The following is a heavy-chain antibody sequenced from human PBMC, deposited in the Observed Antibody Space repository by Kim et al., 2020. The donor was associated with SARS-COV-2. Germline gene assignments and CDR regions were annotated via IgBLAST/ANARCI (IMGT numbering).Heavy chain of an antibody. Sequence: SETLSLTCTVSGGSISSYYWSWIRQPPGKGLEWIGYIYYSGSTNYNPSLKSRVTISVDTSKNQFSLKLSSVTAADTAVYYCARHTLSLRDYVWGIDGGAFDIWGQGTMVTVSS. CDR1: GGSISSYY. D-gene: IGHD3-16*01. CDR3: ARHTLSLRDYVWGIDGGAFDI. J-gene: IGHJ3*02. CDR2: IYYSGST. V-gene: IGHV4-59*08.